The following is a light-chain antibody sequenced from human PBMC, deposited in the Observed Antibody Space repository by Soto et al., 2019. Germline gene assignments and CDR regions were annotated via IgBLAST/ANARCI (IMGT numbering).Light chain of an antibody. J-gene: IGKJ4*01. CDR3: QQYITYPLT. CDR2: KAS. V-gene: IGKV1-5*03. CDR1: QSISIW. Sequence: DIQMTQSPSTLSASVGDRVTITCRASQSISIWLAWYQQKPGKAPKLLIYKASSLQSGVPLRFSGSGSGTEFTLTISSLQPDDFATYYCQQYITYPLTFGGGTKVDIK.